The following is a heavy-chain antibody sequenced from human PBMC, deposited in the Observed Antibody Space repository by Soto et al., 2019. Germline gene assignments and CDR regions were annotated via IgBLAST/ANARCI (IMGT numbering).Heavy chain of an antibody. D-gene: IGHD3-10*01. Sequence: GGSLRLSCAASGFTFSSYWMSWVRQAPGKXLEWVANIKQDGSEKYYVDSVKGRFTISRDNAKNSLYLQMNSLRAEDTAVYYCARFYYGSGSYYINPYYYGMDVWGQGPTVTVSS. CDR2: IKQDGSEK. CDR1: GFTFSSYW. J-gene: IGHJ6*02. CDR3: ARFYYGSGSYYINPYYYGMDV. V-gene: IGHV3-7*03.